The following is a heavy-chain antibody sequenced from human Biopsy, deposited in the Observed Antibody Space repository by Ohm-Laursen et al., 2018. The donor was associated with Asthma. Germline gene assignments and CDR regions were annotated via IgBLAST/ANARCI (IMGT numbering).Heavy chain of an antibody. J-gene: IGHJ4*02. D-gene: IGHD5-12*01. CDR1: GFMFSSFG. CDR3: AKRRGYSGHDNDY. Sequence: SLRFSCTASGFMFSSFGMHWVRQAPGKGLEWVAVISYDGNHKFYEDSVKGRFTISRDNSKNTLYLQMNSLRTEDTAVYYCAKRRGYSGHDNDYWGQGTLVIVSS. V-gene: IGHV3-30*18. CDR2: ISYDGNHK.